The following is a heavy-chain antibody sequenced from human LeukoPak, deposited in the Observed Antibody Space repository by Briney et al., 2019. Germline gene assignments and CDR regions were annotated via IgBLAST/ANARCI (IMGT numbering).Heavy chain of an antibody. J-gene: IGHJ3*02. CDR3: ARLCIVGTKSAFDI. V-gene: IGHV3-7*01. CDR1: GFTFSSYW. Sequence: TGGSLRLSCAASGFTFSSYWMSWVRQAPGKGLEWVANIKQDGSEKYYVDSVKGRFTISRDNAKKSLYLQMNSLRAEDTAVYYCARLCIVGTKSAFDIWGQGTMVTVSS. CDR2: IKQDGSEK. D-gene: IGHD1-26*01.